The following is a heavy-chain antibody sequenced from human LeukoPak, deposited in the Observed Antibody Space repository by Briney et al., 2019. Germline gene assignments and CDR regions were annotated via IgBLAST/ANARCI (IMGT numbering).Heavy chain of an antibody. V-gene: IGHV4-34*01. D-gene: IGHD6-19*01. CDR2: INHSGST. CDR3: ARGQDSSGWYGTLNY. CDR1: GGSFSGYY. Sequence: PSETLSLTCAVYGGSFSGYYWTWIRQPPGKGLEWIGEINHSGSTNYNPSLKSRVTISVDTSKNQFSLKLSSVTAAATAVYHCARGQDSSGWYGTLNYWGQGTLVTVSS. J-gene: IGHJ4*02.